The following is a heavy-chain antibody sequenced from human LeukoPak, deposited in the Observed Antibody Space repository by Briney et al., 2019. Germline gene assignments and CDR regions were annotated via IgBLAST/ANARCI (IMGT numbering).Heavy chain of an antibody. D-gene: IGHD6-13*01. CDR1: GFTFSSYA. V-gene: IGHV3-23*01. Sequence: GGSLRLSCAASGFTFSSYAMSWVRQAPGKGLEWVSAISGSGGSSYYADSVKGRFTISRDNSKNTLYLQMNSLRAEDTAVYYCARLSSSWYFSFDYWGQGTLVTVSS. J-gene: IGHJ4*02. CDR2: ISGSGGSS. CDR3: ARLSSSWYFSFDY.